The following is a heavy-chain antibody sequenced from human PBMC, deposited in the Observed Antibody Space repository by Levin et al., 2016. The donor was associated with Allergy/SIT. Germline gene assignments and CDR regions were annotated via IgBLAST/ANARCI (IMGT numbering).Heavy chain of an antibody. CDR1: GGTFSSHT. J-gene: IGHJ3*02. CDR2: IIPIVGTR. CDR3: ARNLLGIVGAASALDI. Sequence: SVKVSCKASGGTFSSHTINWVRQAPGQGLEWMGGIIPIVGTRNHAQKFQGRVTLTADRSTNTAYMELSSLRSEDTAVYFCARNLLGIVGAASALDIWGQGYNDHRLF. D-gene: IGHD1-26*01. V-gene: IGHV1-69*06.